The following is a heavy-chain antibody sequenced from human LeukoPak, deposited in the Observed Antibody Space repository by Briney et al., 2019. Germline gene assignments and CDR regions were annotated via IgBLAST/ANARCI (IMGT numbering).Heavy chain of an antibody. Sequence: GGSLRLSCTASGFTFGDYAMSWVRQAPGRGLEWVSYISSSSSTIYYSDSVKGRFTISRDNAKNSLYLQMNSLRAEDTAVYFCSRNPTAYNWFDPWGQGTLVTVSS. CDR1: GFTFGDYA. J-gene: IGHJ5*02. CDR3: SRNPTAYNWFDP. V-gene: IGHV3-48*01. D-gene: IGHD1-14*01. CDR2: ISSSSSTI.